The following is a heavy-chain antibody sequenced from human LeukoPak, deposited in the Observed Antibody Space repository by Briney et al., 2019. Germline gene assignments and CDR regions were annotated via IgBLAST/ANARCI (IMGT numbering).Heavy chain of an antibody. V-gene: IGHV1-2*02. Sequence: ASVKVSCKASGYTFTGYYMHWVRQAPGQGLEWMGWINPNSGGTNYAQKFQGRVTMTRDTSISTAYMELSRLKSDDTAVYYCARDHWYQLLRNWFDPWGQGTLVTVSS. CDR1: GYTFTGYY. CDR2: INPNSGGT. J-gene: IGHJ5*02. D-gene: IGHD2-2*01. CDR3: ARDHWYQLLRNWFDP.